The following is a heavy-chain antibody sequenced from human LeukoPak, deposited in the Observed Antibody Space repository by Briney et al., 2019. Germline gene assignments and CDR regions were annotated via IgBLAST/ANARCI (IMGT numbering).Heavy chain of an antibody. D-gene: IGHD3-10*01. J-gene: IGHJ4*02. V-gene: IGHV3-9*01. CDR3: GKDMASMVRGVIDF. CDR1: GFIFDDHA. CDR2: ISWNSGRI. Sequence: GGSLRLSCVAPGFIFDDHAMHWVRQAPGKGLEWVSGISWNSGRIGYADSVKGRFTISRDNAKKSLYLQMNSLRAEDTALYYCGKDMASMVRGVIDFWGQGTLVTVSS.